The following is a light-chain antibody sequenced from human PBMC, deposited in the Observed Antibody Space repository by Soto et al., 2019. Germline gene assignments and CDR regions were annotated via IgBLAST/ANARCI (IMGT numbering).Light chain of an antibody. Sequence: QSVLTQPASVSGSPGQSITISCTGTGSDVGGFNYVSWYQQYPGKAPKLMIYDVSYRPSGVSNRFSGSKSGNTASLSISGLQAEDEAEYYCSSYTSSSILYVFGTGTKVTV. CDR3: SSYTSSSILYV. J-gene: IGLJ1*01. CDR2: DVS. V-gene: IGLV2-14*01. CDR1: GSDVGGFNY.